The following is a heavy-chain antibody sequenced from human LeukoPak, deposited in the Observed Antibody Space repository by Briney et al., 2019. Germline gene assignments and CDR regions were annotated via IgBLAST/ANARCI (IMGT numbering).Heavy chain of an antibody. V-gene: IGHV4-39*01. CDR3: ARHRDCTNGVCAYYFDY. D-gene: IGHD2-8*01. J-gene: IGHJ4*02. Sequence: PSETLSLTCTVSGGSISSSSCYWCWIRQPPGKGLEWIGSIYYSGSTYYNPSLKSRVTISVDTSKNQFSLKLSSVTAADTAVYYCARHRDCTNGVCAYYFDYWGQGTLVTVSS. CDR2: IYYSGST. CDR1: GGSISSSSCY.